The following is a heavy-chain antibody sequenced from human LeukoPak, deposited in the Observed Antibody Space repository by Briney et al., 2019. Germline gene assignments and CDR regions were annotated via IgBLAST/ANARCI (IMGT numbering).Heavy chain of an antibody. CDR2: INHSGST. V-gene: IGHV4-34*01. J-gene: IGHJ6*02. Sequence: SETLSLTCAVYGGSFSGYYWSWIRQPPGKGLEWIGEINHSGSTNYNPSLKSRVTISVDTSKNQFSLKLSSVTAADTAVYYCARGRKSRGYGGNSRRYYYYGMDVWGQGTTVTVSS. CDR1: GGSFSGYY. CDR3: ARGRKSRGYGGNSRRYYYYGMDV. D-gene: IGHD4-23*01.